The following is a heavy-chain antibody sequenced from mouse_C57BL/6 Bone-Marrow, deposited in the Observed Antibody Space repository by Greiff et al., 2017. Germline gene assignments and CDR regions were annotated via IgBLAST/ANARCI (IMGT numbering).Heavy chain of an antibody. CDR1: GYTFTDYY. V-gene: IGHV1-26*01. CDR2: INPNNGGT. D-gene: IGHD1-1*01. CDR3: ARSTVRVFYFDY. J-gene: IGHJ2*01. Sequence: DVQLVESGPELVKPGASVKISCKASGYTFTDYYMNWVKQSHGKSLEWIGDINPNNGGTSYNQKFKGKATLTVDKSSSTAYMELRSLTSEDSAVYYCARSTVRVFYFDYWGQGTTRTVSS.